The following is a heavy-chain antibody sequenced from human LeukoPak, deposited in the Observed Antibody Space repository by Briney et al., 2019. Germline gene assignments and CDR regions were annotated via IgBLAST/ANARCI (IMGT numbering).Heavy chain of an antibody. V-gene: IGHV1-18*01. CDR1: GYTFTTNG. CDR3: VMPIFGVAYYFDY. D-gene: IGHD3-3*01. J-gene: IGHJ4*02. Sequence: ASVKVSCKASGYTFTTNGISWVRQAPGQGLEWMGWISTYNGNTNYAQKLQGRVTMTTDTSASTAYMELRSLRSDDTAVYYCVMPIFGVAYYFDYWGQGTLVTVSS. CDR2: ISTYNGNT.